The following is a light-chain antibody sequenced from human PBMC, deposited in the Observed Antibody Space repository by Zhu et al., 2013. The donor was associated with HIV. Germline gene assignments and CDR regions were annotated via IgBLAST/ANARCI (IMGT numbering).Light chain of an antibody. CDR2: WAS. CDR3: QQYYDTQCT. V-gene: IGKV4-1*01. CDR1: QSVLYSSNNKNY. Sequence: IAMTQSPDSLAVSLGERATINCRSSQSVLYSSNNKNYVAWYQQKPGQPPKLIIFWASTRQSGVPDRFSGSGSGTDFTLTINNLQAEDVAVYYCQQYYDTQCTFGQGTKLEIK. J-gene: IGKJ2*02.